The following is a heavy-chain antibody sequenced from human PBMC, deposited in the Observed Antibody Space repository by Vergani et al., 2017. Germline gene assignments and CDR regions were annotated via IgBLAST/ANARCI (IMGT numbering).Heavy chain of an antibody. CDR3: ARAESTDPISTSFDC. CDR1: GYKFIDFF. D-gene: IGHD2-2*01. V-gene: IGHV1-2*02. J-gene: IGHJ4*02. CDR2: INPNSGDT. Sequence: QEQLVQSGAEVKKPGASVRVSCKASGYKFIDFFIHWVRQAPGQGLEWMGWINPNSGDTNYAPGFQGRVTMTRDSIDTAYMEVSSLTSDDTAVFYCARAESTDPISTSFDCWGQGTLVTVSS.